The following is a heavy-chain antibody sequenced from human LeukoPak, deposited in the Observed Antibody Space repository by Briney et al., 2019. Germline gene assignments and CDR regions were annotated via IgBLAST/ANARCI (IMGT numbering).Heavy chain of an antibody. D-gene: IGHD2-15*01. J-gene: IGHJ4*02. CDR2: MYSSGST. CDR3: ARFGGLDNYFDY. Sequence: SETLSLTCTVSGGSISSYYWSWIRQPAGKRLEWIGRMYSSGSTNYNPSLKSRVTMSVDTSKNQFSLKLSSVTAADTAVYYCARFGGLDNYFDYWGQGTLVTVSS. CDR1: GGSISSYY. V-gene: IGHV4-4*07.